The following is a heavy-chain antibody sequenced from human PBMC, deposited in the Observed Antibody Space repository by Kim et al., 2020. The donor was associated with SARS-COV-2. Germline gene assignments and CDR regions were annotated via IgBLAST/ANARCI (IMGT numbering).Heavy chain of an antibody. D-gene: IGHD3-10*01. Sequence: GGSLRLSCAASGFTFSSYSMNWVRQAPGKGLEWVSSISSSSSYIYYADSVKGRFTISRDNAKNSLYLQMNSLRAEDTAVYYCARDRGYTGILLDYWGQGTLVTVSS. V-gene: IGHV3-21*01. J-gene: IGHJ4*02. CDR1: GFTFSSYS. CDR2: ISSSSSYI. CDR3: ARDRGYTGILLDY.